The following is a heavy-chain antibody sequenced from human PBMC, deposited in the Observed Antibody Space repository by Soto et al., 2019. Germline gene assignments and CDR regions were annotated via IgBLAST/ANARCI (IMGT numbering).Heavy chain of an antibody. V-gene: IGHV1-69*02. CDR1: GDTFSFYT. J-gene: IGHJ4*02. D-gene: IGHD3-10*01. CDR2: INPIVSMS. CDR3: AASYGSGYRAFDY. Sequence: QVQLVQSGTEVKKPGSSVKVSCKASGDTFSFYTINWVRQAPGLGLEWVGRINPIVSMSNYAQKFRGRVSXTXDXXTSAAYMELRSLRSDDTAMYFCAASYGSGYRAFDYWGQGALVIVSS.